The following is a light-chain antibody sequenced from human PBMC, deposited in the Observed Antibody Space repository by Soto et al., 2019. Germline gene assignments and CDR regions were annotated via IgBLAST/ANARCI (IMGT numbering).Light chain of an antibody. V-gene: IGLV2-8*01. CDR1: SSDVGGYDY. Sequence: QSALTQPPSASGSPGRSVTISCTGTSSDVGGYDYVSWFQQHPGKAPKLIIYEVTKRPLGVPDRFSASKSGNTASLTVSGLQAEDEADYYCSSFVAGNNYWVFGGGTKLTVL. J-gene: IGLJ3*02. CDR2: EVT. CDR3: SSFVAGNNYWV.